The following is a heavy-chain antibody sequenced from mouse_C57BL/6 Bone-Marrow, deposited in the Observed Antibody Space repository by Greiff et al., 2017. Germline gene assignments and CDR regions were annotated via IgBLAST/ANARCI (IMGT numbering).Heavy chain of an antibody. CDR3: AREGYYGSSEGFAY. Sequence: ESGPGLVKPSQSLSLTCSVTGYSITSGYYWNWIRQFPGNKLEWMGYISYDGSNNYNPSLKNRISITRDTSKNQFFLKLNSVTTEDTATYYCAREGYYGSSEGFAYWGQGTLVTVSA. CDR2: ISYDGSN. J-gene: IGHJ3*01. CDR1: GYSITSGYY. V-gene: IGHV3-6*01. D-gene: IGHD1-1*01.